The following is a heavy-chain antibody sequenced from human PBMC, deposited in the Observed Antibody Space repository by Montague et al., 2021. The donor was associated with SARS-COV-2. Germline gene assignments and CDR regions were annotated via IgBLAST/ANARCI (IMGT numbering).Heavy chain of an antibody. CDR3: ARETEESSEWCGVDY. Sequence: SETLSLTCTVSGGSISSYYWSWIRQPPGKGLEWIGYIYYSGSTNYNPSLKSRVTISVDTSKNQFSLKLSSVTAADTAAYYCARETEESSEWCGVDYWGQGTLVTVSS. CDR1: GGSISSYY. CDR2: IYYSGST. V-gene: IGHV4-59*01. D-gene: IGHD2-15*01. J-gene: IGHJ4*02.